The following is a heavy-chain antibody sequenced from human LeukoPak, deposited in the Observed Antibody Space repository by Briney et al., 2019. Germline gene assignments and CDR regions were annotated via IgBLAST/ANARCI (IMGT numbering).Heavy chain of an antibody. CDR2: INANGGST. J-gene: IGHJ4*02. CDR1: GFTFSSYA. D-gene: IGHD3-22*01. Sequence: PGGSLRLSCAASGFTFSSYAMSWVRQAPGKGLEWVSGINANGGSTYYADSVKGRFTISRDHSKNTLYLQMSSLRAEDTAVYYCARVCDSRGYYNHYADYWGEGTLVTVSS. V-gene: IGHV3-23*01. CDR3: ARVCDSRGYYNHYADY.